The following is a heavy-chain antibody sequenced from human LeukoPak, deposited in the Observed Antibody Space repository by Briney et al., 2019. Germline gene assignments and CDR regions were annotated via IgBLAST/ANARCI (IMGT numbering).Heavy chain of an antibody. CDR2: TIPFFGIA. Sequence: SVKVSCKAFGGTFSSFLTRWVRPAPGQGPEWMGRTIPFFGIANYAQKFQGRVTITADKSTSTAYMELSSLRSEDTAVYYCAREVPTPPSDYYYSYGMDVWGQGTTVTVSS. V-gene: IGHV1-69*04. J-gene: IGHJ6*02. CDR3: AREVPTPPSDYYYSYGMDV. CDR1: GGTFSSFL. D-gene: IGHD2-15*01.